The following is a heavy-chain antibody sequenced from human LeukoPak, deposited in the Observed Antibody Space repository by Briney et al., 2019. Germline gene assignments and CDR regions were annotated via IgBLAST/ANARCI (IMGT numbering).Heavy chain of an antibody. CDR1: GYSISSGYY. J-gene: IGHJ3*02. CDR3: ARLGSITGTTSDAFDI. Sequence: PSETLSLTCTVSGYSISSGYYWGWIRQPPGKGLEWIGSIYHSGSTYYNPSLKSRVTISVDTSKNQFSLKLRSVTAADTAVYYCARLGSITGTTSDAFDIWGQGTMVTVSS. V-gene: IGHV4-38-2*02. D-gene: IGHD1-7*01. CDR2: IYHSGST.